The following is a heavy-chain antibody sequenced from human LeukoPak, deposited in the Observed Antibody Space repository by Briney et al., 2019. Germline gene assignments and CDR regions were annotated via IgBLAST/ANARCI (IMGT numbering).Heavy chain of an antibody. J-gene: IGHJ4*02. D-gene: IGHD5-12*01. V-gene: IGHV3-48*01. CDR2: ISSSSNTI. CDR3: ARDRGIVATKADY. CDR1: GFTFSSYS. Sequence: GGSLRLSCAASGFTFSSYSMNWVRQAPGKGLEWLSYISSSSNTIYYADSVKGRFTTSRDNAKNSLYLQMNSLRAGDTAVYYCARDRGIVATKADYWGQGTLVTVSS.